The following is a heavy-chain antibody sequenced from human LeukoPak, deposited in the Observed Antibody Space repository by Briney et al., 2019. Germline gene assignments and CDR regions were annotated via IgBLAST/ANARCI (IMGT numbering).Heavy chain of an antibody. CDR2: TSAYNGNT. V-gene: IGHV1-18*01. Sequence: ASVKVSCKASGYTFTSYGISWVRQAPGQGLEWMGWTSAYNGNTNYAQKLQGRVTMTTDTSTSTAYMELRSLRSDDTAVYYCARDGCGSSTSCTYYYGMDVWGQGTTVTVSS. J-gene: IGHJ6*02. CDR3: ARDGCGSSTSCTYYYGMDV. D-gene: IGHD2-2*01. CDR1: GYTFTSYG.